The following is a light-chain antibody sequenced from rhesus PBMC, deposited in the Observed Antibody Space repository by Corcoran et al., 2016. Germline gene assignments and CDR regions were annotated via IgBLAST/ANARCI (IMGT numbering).Light chain of an antibody. V-gene: IGKV1-22*01. Sequence: DIQMTQSPSFLSASVGDTVTITCQASQGISSWLAWYQQKPGKAPKFLIYKASTLKIGVPSRFIGSGSGTDFTLTISSLQPEDIATYYCLQYSSSPYSFGQGTKVEI. CDR1: QGISSW. CDR2: KAS. CDR3: LQYSSSPYS. J-gene: IGKJ2*01.